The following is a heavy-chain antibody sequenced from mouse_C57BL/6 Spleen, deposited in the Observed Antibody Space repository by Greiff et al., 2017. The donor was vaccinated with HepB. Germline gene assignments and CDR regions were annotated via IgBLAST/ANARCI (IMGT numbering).Heavy chain of an antibody. CDR1: GFNIKDDY. V-gene: IGHV14-4*01. Sequence: VQLKQSGAELVRPGASVKLSCTASGFNIKDDYMHWVKQRPEQGLEWIGWIDPENGDTEYASKFQGKATITADTSSNTAYLELSSLTSEDTAVYYCTPYDYGGYFDVWGTGTTVTVSS. J-gene: IGHJ1*03. CDR3: TPYDYGGYFDV. D-gene: IGHD2-4*01. CDR2: IDPENGDT.